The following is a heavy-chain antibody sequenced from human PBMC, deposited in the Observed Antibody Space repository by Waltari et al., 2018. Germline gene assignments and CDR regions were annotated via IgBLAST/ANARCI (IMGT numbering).Heavy chain of an antibody. D-gene: IGHD4-17*01. CDR3: ARGYGDFPYYFDY. Sequence: QVQLQESGPGLVKPSETLSLTCTVSGGSISSHYWSWIRQPPGKGLEWIGYIYYRGSTNDHPSLKSRVTISVDTSKNQFSLKLSSVTAADTAVYYCARGYGDFPYYFDYWGQGTLVTVSS. CDR2: IYYRGST. J-gene: IGHJ4*02. CDR1: GGSISSHY. V-gene: IGHV4-59*11.